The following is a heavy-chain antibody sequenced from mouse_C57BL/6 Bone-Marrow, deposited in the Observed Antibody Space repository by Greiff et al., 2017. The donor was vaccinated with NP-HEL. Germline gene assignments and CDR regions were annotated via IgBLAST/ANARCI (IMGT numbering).Heavy chain of an antibody. CDR1: GYTFTDYY. CDR2: INPYNGGT. D-gene: IGHD1-1*01. V-gene: IGHV1-19*01. J-gene: IGHJ4*01. Sequence: VQLKESGPVLVKPGASVKMSCKASGYTFTDYYMNWVKQSHGKSLEWIGVINPYNGGTSYNQKFKGKATLTVDKSSSTAYMELNSLTSEDSAVYYCALYYSDAMDYWGQGTSVTVSS. CDR3: ALYYSDAMDY.